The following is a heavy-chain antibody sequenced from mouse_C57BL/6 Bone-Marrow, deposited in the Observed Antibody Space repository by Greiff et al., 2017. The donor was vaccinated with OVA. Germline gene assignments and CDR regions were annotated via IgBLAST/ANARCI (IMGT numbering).Heavy chain of an antibody. Sequence: VQLQQSGPELVKPGASVKISCKASGYAFSSSWMNWVKQRPGKGLEWIGRIYPGDGDTNYNEKFKSKATLTVDKPSSTAYMQLSSLTSEDSAVYYCARSRDDYGAWFAYWGQGTLVTVSA. CDR3: ARSRDDYGAWFAY. D-gene: IGHD2-4*01. CDR2: IYPGDGDT. CDR1: GYAFSSSW. V-gene: IGHV1-82*01. J-gene: IGHJ3*01.